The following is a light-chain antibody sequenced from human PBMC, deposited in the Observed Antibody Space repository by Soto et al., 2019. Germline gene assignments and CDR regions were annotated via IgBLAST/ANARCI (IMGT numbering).Light chain of an antibody. V-gene: IGLV1-44*01. CDR2: TND. CDR3: AVWDDSLNGHV. J-gene: IGLJ1*01. Sequence: QSVLTQPPSASGTPGQRGTISCFGSSSNMGSNTVHWFQQLPGSAPKPLIYTNDQRPSGVPERFSGSNSGTSASLTISGLQSEDEADYYCAVWDDSLNGHVFGTGTKVTVL. CDR1: SSNMGSNT.